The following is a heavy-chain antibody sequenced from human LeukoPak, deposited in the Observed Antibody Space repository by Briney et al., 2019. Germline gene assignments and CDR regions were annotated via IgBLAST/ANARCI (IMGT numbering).Heavy chain of an antibody. Sequence: SQTLSLTCTVSGGSISSYYWSWIRQPAGKGLEWIGRIYTSGSTNYNPSLKSRVTMSVDTSKNQFSLKLSSVTAADTAVYYCARDYYDSSGYRYFDYWGQGTLVIVSS. J-gene: IGHJ4*02. CDR3: ARDYYDSSGYRYFDY. D-gene: IGHD3-22*01. V-gene: IGHV4-4*07. CDR1: GGSISSYY. CDR2: IYTSGST.